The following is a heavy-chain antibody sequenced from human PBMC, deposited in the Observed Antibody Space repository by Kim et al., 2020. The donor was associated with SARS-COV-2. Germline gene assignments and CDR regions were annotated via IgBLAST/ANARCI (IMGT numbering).Heavy chain of an antibody. CDR2: IYWDDDK. V-gene: IGHV2-5*02. CDR1: GFSLSTSGVG. D-gene: IGHD3-22*01. J-gene: IGHJ4*02. CDR3: AQQRVWDYDSSGYYDKTHFDY. Sequence: SGPTLVKPTQTLTLTCTFSGFSLSTSGVGVGWIRQPPGKALEWLALIYWDDDKRYSPSLKSRLTITKDTSKNQVVLTMTNMDPVDTATYYCAQQRVWDYDSSGYYDKTHFDYWGQGTLVTVSS.